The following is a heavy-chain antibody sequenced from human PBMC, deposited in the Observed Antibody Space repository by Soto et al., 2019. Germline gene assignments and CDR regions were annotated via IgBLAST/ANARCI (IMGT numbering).Heavy chain of an antibody. CDR2: ISDRGAI. CDR1: ASSITSSY. J-gene: IGHJ5*02. Sequence: XETLSPTFTLSASSITSSYWNWFRQSPGKGLEWIGQISDRGAINYNPPLESRVTISTDTSNNQVSLTLTAVDTADTAIYYCARGRHRLGPWGQGTLVTV. V-gene: IGHV4-59*01. CDR3: ARGRHRLGP.